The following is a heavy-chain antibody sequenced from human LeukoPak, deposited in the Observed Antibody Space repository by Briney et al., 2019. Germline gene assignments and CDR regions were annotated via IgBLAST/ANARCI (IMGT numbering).Heavy chain of an antibody. J-gene: IGHJ6*02. CDR3: AKSGQGMDV. D-gene: IGHD6-25*01. V-gene: IGHV3-30*18. CDR2: ISYDGSNK. CDR1: GFTFSSYG. Sequence: PGRSLRLSCAASGFTFSSYGMHWVRQAPGKGLEWVAVISYDGSNKYYADSVKGRFTISRDNSKNTLYLQMNSLRAEDTAVYYCAKSGQGMDVWGQGTTATVSS.